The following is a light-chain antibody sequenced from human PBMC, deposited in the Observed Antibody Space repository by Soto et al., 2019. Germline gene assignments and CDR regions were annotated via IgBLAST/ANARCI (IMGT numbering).Light chain of an antibody. Sequence: QSALTQPPSASGSPGHSVTISCTGTSSDVGGYNYVSWYQQRPGKAPKLMIYEVTKRPSGVPDRFSGSKSGNTASLTISGLQAEDEADYYCTSYTSISTYVFGTGTKVTVL. J-gene: IGLJ1*01. CDR1: SSDVGGYNY. CDR3: TSYTSISTYV. V-gene: IGLV2-8*01. CDR2: EVT.